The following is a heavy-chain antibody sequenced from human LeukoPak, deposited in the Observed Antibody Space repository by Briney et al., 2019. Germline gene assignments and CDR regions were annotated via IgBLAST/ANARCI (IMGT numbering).Heavy chain of an antibody. CDR1: GFTFSTYT. CDR3: ARGYRPYNSACLFAS. CDR2: IAYDGSYT. D-gene: IGHD6-25*01. J-gene: IGHJ4*02. Sequence: GRSLRLSCAASGFTFSTYTMHWVRQAPGKGLEWVAVIAYDGSYTYYAESVRGRFTFSRDNSKNTLYLQMNSLKPADTAVYYCARGYRPYNSACLFASWGQGTLVTVSS. V-gene: IGHV3-30*04.